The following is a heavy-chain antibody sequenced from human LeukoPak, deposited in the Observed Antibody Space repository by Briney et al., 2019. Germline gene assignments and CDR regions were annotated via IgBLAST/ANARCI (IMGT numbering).Heavy chain of an antibody. CDR2: IYPNSGGT. D-gene: IGHD2-2*01. Sequence: HRASVKVSCKASGYTISGHYLHWGRQAPGQGLEWRGWIYPNSGGTNYSQKFQGRVTMTRDTSLSTAYMELSRLTSDDTAVYYCAGEGFCSSTTCYGTFDYWGQGALVTVSS. J-gene: IGHJ4*02. V-gene: IGHV1-2*02. CDR1: GYTISGHY. CDR3: AGEGFCSSTTCYGTFDY.